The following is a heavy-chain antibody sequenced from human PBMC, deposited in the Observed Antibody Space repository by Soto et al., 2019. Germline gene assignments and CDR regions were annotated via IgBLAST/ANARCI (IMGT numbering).Heavy chain of an antibody. D-gene: IGHD2-2*01. J-gene: IGHJ4*02. CDR2: IIPIFGTA. CDR1: GGTFSSYA. Sequence: SVKVSCTASGGTFSSYAISWVRQAPGQGLEWMGGIIPIFGTANYAQKFQGRVTITADESTSTAYMELSSLRSEDTAVYYCARREGYQHYFDYWGQGTLVTVSS. V-gene: IGHV1-69*13. CDR3: ARREGYQHYFDY.